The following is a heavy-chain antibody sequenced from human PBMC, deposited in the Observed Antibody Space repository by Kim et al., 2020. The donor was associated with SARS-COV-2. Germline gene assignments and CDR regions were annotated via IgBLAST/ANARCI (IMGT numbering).Heavy chain of an antibody. V-gene: IGHV3-21*01. D-gene: IGHD6-19*01. J-gene: IGHJ4*02. CDR2: ISYSSKYI. CDR1: GFSFTDYT. CDR3: VRDESILAVTGTRSAD. Sequence: GGSLRLSCVGSGFSFTDYTMTWVRQAPGKGLEWVSSISYSSKYIFYVDSVKGRFTVSRDNAKNSLYLQMNSLRGGDTAVYYCVRDESILAVTGTRSADWGQGTLVTVSS.